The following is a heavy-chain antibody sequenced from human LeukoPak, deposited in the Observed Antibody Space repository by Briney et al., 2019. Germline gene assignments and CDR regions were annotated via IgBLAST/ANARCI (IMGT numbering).Heavy chain of an antibody. Sequence: GGSLRLSCAASGFTFSSYSMNWVRQAPGKGLEWVSSISSSSSYIYYADSVKGRFTISRDNAKNSMYLQMNSLRAEDTAVYYCARDHHSSGWYPCDYWGQGTLVTVSS. CDR2: ISSSSSYI. CDR3: ARDHHSSGWYPCDY. J-gene: IGHJ4*02. V-gene: IGHV3-21*01. CDR1: GFTFSSYS. D-gene: IGHD6-19*01.